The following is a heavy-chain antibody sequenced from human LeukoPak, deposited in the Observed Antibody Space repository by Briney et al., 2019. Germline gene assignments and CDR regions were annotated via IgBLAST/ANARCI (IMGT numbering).Heavy chain of an antibody. CDR2: INHSGST. CDR3: ARHGKQWQGYYYYGMDV. V-gene: IGHV4-34*01. CDR1: GGSFSGYY. J-gene: IGHJ6*02. D-gene: IGHD6-19*01. Sequence: NPSETLSLTCAVYGGSFSGYYWSWIRQPPGKGLEWIGEINHSGSTNYNPSLKSRVTISVDTSKNQFSLKLSSVTAADTAVYYCARHGKQWQGYYYYGMDVWGQGTTVTVSS.